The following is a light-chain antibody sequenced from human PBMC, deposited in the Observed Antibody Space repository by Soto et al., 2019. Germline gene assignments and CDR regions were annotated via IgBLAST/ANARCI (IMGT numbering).Light chain of an antibody. V-gene: IGKV3-15*01. CDR2: GAS. Sequence: EIVMTQSPATLSVSPGERATLSCRASQSVSSNLAWYHQKPGQAPRLLLYGASTRGTGIPARLSGSGSGREFTLTISSLQAEDFAVYYCHQYNNWPPWTFGQGTKVEIK. J-gene: IGKJ1*01. CDR1: QSVSSN. CDR3: HQYNNWPPWT.